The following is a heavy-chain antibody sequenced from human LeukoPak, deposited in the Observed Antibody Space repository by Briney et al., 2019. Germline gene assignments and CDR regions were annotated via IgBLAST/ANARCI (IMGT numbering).Heavy chain of an antibody. Sequence: GGSLRLSCAASGFTFDDYGMSWVRQAPGKGLEWVSGINWNGGSTGYADSVKGRFTISRDNAKSSLYLQMNSLRAEDTALYYCARDSYYYDSSGYYPYWGQGTLVTVSS. V-gene: IGHV3-20*04. J-gene: IGHJ4*02. D-gene: IGHD3-22*01. CDR2: INWNGGST. CDR1: GFTFDDYG. CDR3: ARDSYYYDSSGYYPY.